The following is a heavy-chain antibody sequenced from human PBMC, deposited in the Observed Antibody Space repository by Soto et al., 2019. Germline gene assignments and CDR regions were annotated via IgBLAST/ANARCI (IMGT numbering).Heavy chain of an antibody. D-gene: IGHD5-12*01. CDR3: ANLGGDGYNFGQDYNGMDV. J-gene: IGHJ6*02. Sequence: QVQMVESGGGVVQPGRSLRLSCAASGFSFENYGMHWVRQAPGRGLEWVAIIWYDGSLQYYAAAVKGRFTISRDNSKNTLYLEMNSLRAEDTAVYYCANLGGDGYNFGQDYNGMDVWGQGTTVIVSS. V-gene: IGHV3-33*06. CDR2: IWYDGSLQ. CDR1: GFSFENYG.